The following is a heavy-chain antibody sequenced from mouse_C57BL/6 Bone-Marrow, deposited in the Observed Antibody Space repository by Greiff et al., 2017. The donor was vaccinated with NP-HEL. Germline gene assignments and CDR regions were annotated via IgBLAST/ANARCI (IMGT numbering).Heavy chain of an antibody. CDR3: TRSLYYGNSLTAMDY. CDR2: IDPETGGT. Sequence: VQLQQSGAELVRPGASVTLSCKASGYTFTDYEMHWVKQTPVQGLEWIGAIDPETGGTAYNQKFKGKAILTADKSSSTAYMELRSLTSEDSAVYYCTRSLYYGNSLTAMDYWGQGTSVTVSS. D-gene: IGHD2-1*01. CDR1: GYTFTDYE. V-gene: IGHV1-15*01. J-gene: IGHJ4*01.